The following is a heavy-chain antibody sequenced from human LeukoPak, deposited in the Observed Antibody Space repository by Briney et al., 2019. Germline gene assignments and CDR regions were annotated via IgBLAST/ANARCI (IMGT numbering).Heavy chain of an antibody. Sequence: GSLRLSCAASGFTFSNYAMSWVRQAPGKGLEWVSAISGSASSTYHADSVKGRFTISRDNAKNSLYLQMNSLRAEDTAVYYCARDRGIVVIFDYWGQGTLVTVSS. CDR2: ISGSASST. J-gene: IGHJ4*02. D-gene: IGHD3-22*01. CDR3: ARDRGIVVIFDY. CDR1: GFTFSNYA. V-gene: IGHV3-23*01.